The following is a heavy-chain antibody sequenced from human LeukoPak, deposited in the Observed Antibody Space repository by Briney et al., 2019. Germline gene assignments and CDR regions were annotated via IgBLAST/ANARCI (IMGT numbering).Heavy chain of an antibody. J-gene: IGHJ6*02. CDR1: GVTLSTYA. D-gene: IGHD3-10*01. CDR3: AKRSRRLTVVRGVPREDV. V-gene: IGHV3-23*01. CDR2: ISSSGSGDNT. Sequence: GGSLRLSCAASGVTLSTYAMSWARQAPGKGLEWVSGISSSGSGDNTYYADSVKGRFTISRDNSKNTLYLQMNSLRAEDTAVYYCAKRSRRLTVVRGVPREDVWGQGTSVTVSS.